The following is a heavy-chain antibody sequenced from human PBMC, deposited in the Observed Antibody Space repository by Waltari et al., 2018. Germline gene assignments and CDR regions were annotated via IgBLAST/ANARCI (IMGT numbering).Heavy chain of an antibody. CDR1: GGSISSGGSS. J-gene: IGHJ5*02. Sequence: QLQLQESVSGLVKPSQTLSLTCAVSGGSISSGGSSWRWIRQPPGKGLEWIGYIDHSGSTYYNPSLKSRVTISVDRSKNQFSLKLSSVTAADTAVYYCATSHYYGSGTGFGTAFDPWGQGTLVTVSS. CDR3: ATSHYYGSGTGFGTAFDP. V-gene: IGHV4-30-2*01. CDR2: IDHSGST. D-gene: IGHD3-10*01.